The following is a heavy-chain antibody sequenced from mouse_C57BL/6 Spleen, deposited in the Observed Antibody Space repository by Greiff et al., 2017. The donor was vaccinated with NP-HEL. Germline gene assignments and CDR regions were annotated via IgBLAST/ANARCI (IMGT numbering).Heavy chain of an antibody. CDR1: GYAFSSYW. D-gene: IGHD3-2*02. CDR2: IYPGDGDT. J-gene: IGHJ4*01. CDR3: ARSGAQAYYAMDY. V-gene: IGHV1-80*01. Sequence: QVQLQQSGAELVKPGASVKISCKASGYAFSSYWMNWVKQRPGKGLEWIGQIYPGDGDTNYNGKFKGKATLTADKSSSTAYMQLSSLTSEDSAVYFCARSGAQAYYAMDYWGQGTSVTVSS.